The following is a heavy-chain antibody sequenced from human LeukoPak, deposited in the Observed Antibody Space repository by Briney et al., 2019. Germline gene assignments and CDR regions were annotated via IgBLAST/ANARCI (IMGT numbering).Heavy chain of an antibody. D-gene: IGHD4-11*01. V-gene: IGHV3-15*01. Sequence: PGGSLRLSCEGSGFIFKNAWMSWIRQAPGKGLELLGRVRTTGEGPTTDYGAPVRGGFTISRYDSKSTVYLQMNSLETEDTGIYYCTAGLGKTDDDSWGQGTLVTVSS. J-gene: IGHJ4*02. CDR2: VRTTGEGPTT. CDR3: TAGLGKTDDDS. CDR1: GFIFKNAW.